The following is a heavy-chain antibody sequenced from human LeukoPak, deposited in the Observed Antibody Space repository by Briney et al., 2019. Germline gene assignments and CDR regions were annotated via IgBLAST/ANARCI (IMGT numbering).Heavy chain of an antibody. CDR1: GFTFSNYW. Sequence: GGSLRLSCAASGFTFSNYWMHWVRQAPGKGLVWVSRISSDESITSYADSVKGRFTISRDNAKNTLFQLMNGLRAEDTAVYYCARVSLSSGCLSNWGQGTLVTVSS. V-gene: IGHV3-74*01. D-gene: IGHD6-19*01. CDR2: ISSDESIT. CDR3: ARVSLSSGCLSN. J-gene: IGHJ4*02.